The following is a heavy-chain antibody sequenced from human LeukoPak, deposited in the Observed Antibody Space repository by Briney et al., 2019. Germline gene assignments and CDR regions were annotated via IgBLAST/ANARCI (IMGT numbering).Heavy chain of an antibody. Sequence: GGSLRLSCAASRFTFRNYDIHWVRQAPGTGLEWVTLMSSDGSDKVYADSVKGRFTISRDNAKNTLYLQMNSLRAEDTAVYYCARADVVVPAASLNYYYYMDVWGKGTTVTVSS. V-gene: IGHV3-33*01. CDR1: RFTFRNYD. CDR2: MSSDGSDK. CDR3: ARADVVVPAASLNYYYYMDV. J-gene: IGHJ6*03. D-gene: IGHD2-2*01.